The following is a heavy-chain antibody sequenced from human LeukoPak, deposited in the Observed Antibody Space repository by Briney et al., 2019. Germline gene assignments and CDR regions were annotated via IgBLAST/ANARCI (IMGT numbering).Heavy chain of an antibody. CDR3: ASGSGEQREDYYYGMDV. CDR1: GYTFTSYY. Sequence: ASVKVSCKASGYTFTSYYMHWVRQAPGQGLEWMGIINPSGGSTSYAQKFQGRVTMTRDTSTSTVYMELSSLRSEDTAVYYCASGSGEQREDYYYGMDVGGQGPTVTVPS. V-gene: IGHV1-46*01. CDR2: INPSGGST. D-gene: IGHD3-10*01. J-gene: IGHJ6*02.